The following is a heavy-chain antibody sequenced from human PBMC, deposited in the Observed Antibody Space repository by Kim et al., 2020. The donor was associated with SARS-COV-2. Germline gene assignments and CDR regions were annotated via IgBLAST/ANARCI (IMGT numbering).Heavy chain of an antibody. V-gene: IGHV1-18*01. CDR1: GYSFSNYG. CDR3: ARQLRAHGSGLNWFDP. Sequence: ASVKVSCKVSGYSFSNYGMSWVRQAPGRGLEWVGWISPSNGNTKYAEKVQGRITLTTDTATTTAYMDLQSLSSDDTAVYYCARQLRAHGSGLNWFDPWGRGTLVIVSS. D-gene: IGHD3-10*01. J-gene: IGHJ5*02. CDR2: ISPSNGNT.